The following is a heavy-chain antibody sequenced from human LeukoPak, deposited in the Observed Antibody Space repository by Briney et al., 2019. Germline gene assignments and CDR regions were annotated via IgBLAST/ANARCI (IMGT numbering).Heavy chain of an antibody. CDR1: GGSISRSDYY. Sequence: SETLSLTCSVSGGSISRSDYYWGWVRQPPGKGLEWIGSLYYSGSTYYNSALESRVTVSVDTSKNQFSLKLSSMTAADTAVYYCARVRDGSRFDYWGQGTLVTVSS. D-gene: IGHD1-26*01. CDR2: LYYSGST. V-gene: IGHV4-39*07. J-gene: IGHJ4*02. CDR3: ARVRDGSRFDY.